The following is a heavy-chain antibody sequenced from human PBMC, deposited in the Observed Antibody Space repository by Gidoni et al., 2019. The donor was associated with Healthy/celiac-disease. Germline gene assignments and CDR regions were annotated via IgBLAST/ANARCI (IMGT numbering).Heavy chain of an antibody. CDR1: GSTFSSYA. J-gene: IGHJ5*02. V-gene: IGHV3-23*01. D-gene: IGHD6-19*01. Sequence: EVQLLESGGGWVQPGGSLRRSCAASGSTFSSYAMSWVRQDPGTGLEWVSAICGSGGSTYYADSVKGRFTISRDNSKNTLYLQMNSLRAEDTAVYYCAKIAVFGMFDPWGQGTLVTVSS. CDR2: ICGSGGST. CDR3: AKIAVFGMFDP.